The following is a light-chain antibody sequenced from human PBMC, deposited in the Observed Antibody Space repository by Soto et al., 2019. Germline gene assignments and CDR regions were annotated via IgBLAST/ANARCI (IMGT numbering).Light chain of an antibody. V-gene: IGKV2-28*01. CDR2: LGS. CDR1: QSLLHSNGYNF. J-gene: IGKJ2*01. Sequence: DLVMTQSPLSLPVTPGEPASISCRSSQSLLHSNGYNFLDWYLQKPGQSPQLLIYLGSNRASGXPXRXXGSGSGADFTLKISRVEAEDVGVYYCMQALQAPPYTFGQGTKLEIK. CDR3: MQALQAPPYT.